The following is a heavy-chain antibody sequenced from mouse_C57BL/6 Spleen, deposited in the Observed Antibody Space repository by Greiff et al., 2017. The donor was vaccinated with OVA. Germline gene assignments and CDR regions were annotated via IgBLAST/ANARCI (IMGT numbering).Heavy chain of an antibody. V-gene: IGHV1-76*01. CDR1: GYTFTDYY. J-gene: IGHJ3*01. Sequence: VQLQESGAELVRPGASVKLSCKASGYTFTDYYINWVKQRPGQGLEWIARIYPGSGNTYYNEKFKGKATLTAEKSSSTAYMQLSSLTSEDSAVYFCARGIYYDYDWFAYWGQGTLVTVSA. CDR3: ARGIYYDYDWFAY. CDR2: IYPGSGNT. D-gene: IGHD2-4*01.